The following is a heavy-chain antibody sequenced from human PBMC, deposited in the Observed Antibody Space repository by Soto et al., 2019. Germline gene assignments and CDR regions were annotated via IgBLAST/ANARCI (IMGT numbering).Heavy chain of an antibody. J-gene: IGHJ5*02. D-gene: IGHD3-3*01. CDR3: ARVLGVDSNWFDP. CDR1: GGSISSGDYY. CDR2: IYYSGST. Sequence: SEALSLTCTVSGGSISSGDYYWSWIRQPPGKGLEWIGYIYYSGSTYYNPSLKSRVTISVDTSKNQFSLKLSSVTAADTAVYYCARVLGVDSNWFDPWGQGTLVTVSS. V-gene: IGHV4-30-4*01.